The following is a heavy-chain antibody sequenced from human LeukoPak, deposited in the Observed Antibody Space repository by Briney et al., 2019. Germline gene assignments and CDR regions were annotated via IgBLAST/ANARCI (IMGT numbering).Heavy chain of an antibody. J-gene: IGHJ6*02. CDR1: GGSISSGGYS. V-gene: IGHV4-30-2*01. CDR3: ARDPLFSPLGGYPSSGASSPPYYYGMDV. CDR2: IYHSGST. Sequence: NPSETLSLTCTVSGGSISSGGYSWSWIRQPPGKGLEWIGYIYHSGSTYYNPSLKSRVTISVDRSKNQFSLKLSSVTAADTAVYYCARDPLFSPLGGYPSSGASSPPYYYGMDVWGQGTTVTVSS. D-gene: IGHD1-26*01.